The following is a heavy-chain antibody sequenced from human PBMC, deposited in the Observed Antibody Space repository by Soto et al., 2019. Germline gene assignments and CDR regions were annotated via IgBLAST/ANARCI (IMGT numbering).Heavy chain of an antibody. V-gene: IGHV4-34*01. Sequence: SETLSLTCAVYGGSFSGYYWSWIRQPPGKGLEWIGEINHSGSTNYNPSLKSRITISVDTSKNQFSLKLNSATAADTAVYYCAREHCSTTRCYENWGQGTLVTVSS. D-gene: IGHD2-2*01. J-gene: IGHJ4*02. CDR3: AREHCSTTRCYEN. CDR2: INHSGST. CDR1: GGSFSGYY.